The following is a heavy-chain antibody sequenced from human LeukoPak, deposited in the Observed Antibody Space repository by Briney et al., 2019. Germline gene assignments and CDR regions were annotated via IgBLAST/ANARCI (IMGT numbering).Heavy chain of an antibody. Sequence: GGSLRLSCAASGFTFSSYGMHWVRQAPGKGLEWVAFIRYDGSNKYYADSVKGRFTISRDNSKNTLYLQMSSLRAEDTAVYYCAPTPTTQVGYWGQGTLVTVSS. J-gene: IGHJ4*02. D-gene: IGHD4-11*01. V-gene: IGHV3-30*02. CDR1: GFTFSSYG. CDR2: IRYDGSNK. CDR3: APTPTTQVGY.